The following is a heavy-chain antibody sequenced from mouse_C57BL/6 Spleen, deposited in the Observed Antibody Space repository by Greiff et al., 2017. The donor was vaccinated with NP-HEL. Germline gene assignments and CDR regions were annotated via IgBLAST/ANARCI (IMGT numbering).Heavy chain of an antibody. V-gene: IGHV1-69*01. CDR3: ARPTVVATTPYFGD. CDR1: GYTFTSYW. Sequence: QVQLQQPGAELVMPGASVKLSCKASGYTFTSYWMHWVKQRPGQGLEWIGEIDPSDSYTNYNQKFKGKSTLTVDKSSSTAYMQLSSLTSEDSAVYYCARPTVVATTPYFGDWGQGTTLTVSS. CDR2: IDPSDSYT. D-gene: IGHD1-1*01. J-gene: IGHJ2*01.